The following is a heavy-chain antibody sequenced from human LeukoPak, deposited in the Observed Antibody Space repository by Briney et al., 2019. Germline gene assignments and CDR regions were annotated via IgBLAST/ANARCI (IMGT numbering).Heavy chain of an antibody. V-gene: IGHV3-74*01. D-gene: IGHD2-2*01. J-gene: IGHJ4*02. Sequence: GGSLRLSCAASGFTLSTYWMHWVRQAPGKGLVWVSRINPDGSTTTYADSVEGRFTISRDNAENTLYLQMSSLRAEDTAVYYCARVGVGMYHFDHWGQGTLVTVSS. CDR2: INPDGSTT. CDR3: ARVGVGMYHFDH. CDR1: GFTLSTYW.